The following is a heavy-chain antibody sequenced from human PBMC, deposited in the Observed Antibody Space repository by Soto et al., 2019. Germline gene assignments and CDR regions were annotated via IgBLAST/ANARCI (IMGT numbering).Heavy chain of an antibody. J-gene: IGHJ4*02. CDR2: ISYDGSNK. CDR3: AKDLTVTMIVGALDY. CDR1: GFTFSSYG. D-gene: IGHD3-22*01. Sequence: QVQLVESGGGVVQPGRSLRLSCAASGFTFSSYGMHWVRQAPGKGLEWVAVISYDGSNKYYADSVKGRFTISRDNSKNTLYLQMNSLRAEDTAVYYCAKDLTVTMIVGALDYWGQGTLVTVSS. V-gene: IGHV3-30*18.